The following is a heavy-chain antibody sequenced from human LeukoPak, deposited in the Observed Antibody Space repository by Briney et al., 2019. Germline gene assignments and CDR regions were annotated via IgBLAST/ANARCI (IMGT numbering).Heavy chain of an antibody. Sequence: GASVKVSCKASGYTFTGYYMHWVRRAPGQGLEWMGWINPNSGGTNYAQEFQGRVTMTRDTSISTAYMELSRLRSDDTAVYYCASVFWSGYYSYWGQGTLVTVSS. V-gene: IGHV1-2*02. D-gene: IGHD3-3*01. CDR2: INPNSGGT. J-gene: IGHJ4*02. CDR1: GYTFTGYY. CDR3: ASVFWSGYYSY.